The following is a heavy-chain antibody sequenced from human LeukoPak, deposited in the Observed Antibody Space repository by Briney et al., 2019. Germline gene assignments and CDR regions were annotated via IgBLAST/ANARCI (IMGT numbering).Heavy chain of an antibody. D-gene: IGHD2-2*01. CDR2: ISTNGGGT. Sequence: GGSLRLSCAASGFTFSTYAMHWVRQTPGKGLEYVSAISTNGGGTYYANSVKGRFTISRDNSKNTLYLQMGSLRAEDMAVYYCARQLGSTDWFDPWGQGTLVTVSS. CDR1: GFTFSTYA. V-gene: IGHV3-64*01. CDR3: ARQLGSTDWFDP. J-gene: IGHJ5*02.